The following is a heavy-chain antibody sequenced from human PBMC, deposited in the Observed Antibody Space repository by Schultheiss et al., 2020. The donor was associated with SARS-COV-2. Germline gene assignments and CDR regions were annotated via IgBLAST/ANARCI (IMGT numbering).Heavy chain of an antibody. D-gene: IGHD2-2*01. V-gene: IGHV1-2*02. CDR2: INPKSGDT. Sequence: ASVKVSCKASGYTFTSYGISWVRQAPGQGLEWLGWINPKSGDTSYAQKFQGRVTMTRDTSITTAYMELSRVRSDDTALYFCARDIVELPGETGLDPWGQGTLVTVSS. CDR1: GYTFTSYG. CDR3: ARDIVELPGETGLDP. J-gene: IGHJ5*02.